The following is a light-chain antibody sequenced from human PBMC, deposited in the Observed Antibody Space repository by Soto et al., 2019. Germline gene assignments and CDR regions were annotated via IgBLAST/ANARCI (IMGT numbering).Light chain of an antibody. J-gene: IGKJ5*01. CDR3: QQYGSSPIT. Sequence: EMVMTQSPACLSASPGERVTLSCRASQNIRSSLAWYQQIPGQPPRLLIFDASTRATGIADRISGSGSGTDFTLTISRLEPEDFALYYCQQYGSSPITFGQGTRLEI. V-gene: IGKV3-20*01. CDR2: DAS. CDR1: QNIRSS.